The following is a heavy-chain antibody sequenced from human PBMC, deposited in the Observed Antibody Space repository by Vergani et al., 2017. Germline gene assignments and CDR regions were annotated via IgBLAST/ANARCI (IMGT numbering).Heavy chain of an antibody. CDR3: ARDGDFWSAYFSSTNWFDP. D-gene: IGHD3-3*01. CDR2: IWYDGSKK. V-gene: IGHV3-33*01. J-gene: IGHJ5*02. CDR1: GFTFSTYG. Sequence: QVQLVESGGGVVQPGRSLRLSCAASGFTFSTYGMHWVRQAPGKGLEWVAVIWYDGSKKYYGESVKGRFTISRDNSKNTLYLQMHSLSAEDTAVYYCARDGDFWSAYFSSTNWFDPWGQGTLVTVSS.